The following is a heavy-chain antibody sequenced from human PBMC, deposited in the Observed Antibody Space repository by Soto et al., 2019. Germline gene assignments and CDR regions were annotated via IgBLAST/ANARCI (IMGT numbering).Heavy chain of an antibody. D-gene: IGHD6-6*01. CDR2: INHSGST. CDR1: GGSFSGYY. V-gene: IGHV4-34*01. CDR3: ARGWYSSSSRSYFDY. J-gene: IGHJ4*02. Sequence: SETLSLTCAVYGGSFSGYYWSWIRQPPGKGLEWIGEINHSGSTNYNPSLKSRVTISVDTSKNQFSLKLSSVTAADTAVYYCARGWYSSSSRSYFDYWGQGTLVTVSS.